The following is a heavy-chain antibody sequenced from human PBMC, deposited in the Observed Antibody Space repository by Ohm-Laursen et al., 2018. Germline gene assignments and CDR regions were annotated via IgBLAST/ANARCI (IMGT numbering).Heavy chain of an antibody. Sequence: TLSLTCAVSGGSITSGGYYWSWIRQHLGKGLECIGYIYYSGGTYYNPSLKSLVTISIDTSKNQFSLNLSSVTAADTAVYYCARLGEGPRLAFDIWGQGTMVTVSS. D-gene: IGHD3-10*01. CDR3: ARLGEGPRLAFDI. CDR2: IYYSGGT. V-gene: IGHV4-31*01. J-gene: IGHJ3*02. CDR1: GGSITSGGYY.